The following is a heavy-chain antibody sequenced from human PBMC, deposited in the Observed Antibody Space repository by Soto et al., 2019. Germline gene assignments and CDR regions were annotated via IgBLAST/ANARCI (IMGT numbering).Heavy chain of an antibody. Sequence: SETLSLTCTVSGGSISSGGYYWSWIRQHPGKGLEWIGYIYYSGSTYYNPSLKSRVTISVDTSKNQFSLKLSSVTAADTAMYYCASSPRGYCTGTSCRELGNYYGMDVWGQGTTVTVSS. CDR3: ASSPRGYCTGTSCRELGNYYGMDV. J-gene: IGHJ6*02. V-gene: IGHV4-31*03. CDR1: GGSISSGGYY. D-gene: IGHD2-2*01. CDR2: IYYSGST.